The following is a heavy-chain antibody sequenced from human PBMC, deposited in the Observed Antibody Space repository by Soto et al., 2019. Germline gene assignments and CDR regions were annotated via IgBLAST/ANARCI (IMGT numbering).Heavy chain of an antibody. J-gene: IGHJ4*02. CDR1: GYTFTSNG. Sequence: QGQLVRSGVEVKKPGASLKVSCRASGYTFTSNGISWGRQAPGQGIEGMGWISASSGNTNYAQKRKGRVTMTTDTDTTTGYIEMRSLRFGDTAVDFCSRGSYYDSSGCFDYWGQGTLVTVSS. D-gene: IGHD3-22*01. CDR3: SRGSYYDSSGCFDY. V-gene: IGHV1-18*01. CDR2: ISASSGNT.